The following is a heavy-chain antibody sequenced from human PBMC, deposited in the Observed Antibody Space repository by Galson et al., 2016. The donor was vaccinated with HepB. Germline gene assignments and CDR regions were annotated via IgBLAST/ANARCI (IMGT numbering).Heavy chain of an antibody. V-gene: IGHV1-69*13. CDR2: IIPLFGTA. CDR3: ARGGLIPSAGDGFEI. J-gene: IGHJ3*02. Sequence: SVKVSCKASGGSITTYAMSWVRQAPGQGLEWLGGIIPLFGTANYAQNFQGRVTITADESTSTAYMELSSLRSEDTAVYYCARGGLIPSAGDGFEIWGQGTMVTVSS. D-gene: IGHD3/OR15-3a*01. CDR1: GGSITTYA.